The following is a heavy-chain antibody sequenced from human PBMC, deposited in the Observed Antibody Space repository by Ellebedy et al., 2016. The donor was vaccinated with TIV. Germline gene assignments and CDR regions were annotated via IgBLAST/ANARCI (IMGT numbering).Heavy chain of an antibody. CDR3: ARMRSYGFSTPAY. V-gene: IGHV4-38-2*02. D-gene: IGHD3-16*01. J-gene: IGHJ4*02. CDR1: HFDIRGGYY. Sequence: SETLSLXXSVSHFDIRGGYYWGWIRQTPGKGLEWIGSMFHSGSTHYNPSLRSRVTMSVDTSKNQLSLRLRSVTAADTAIYYCARMRSYGFSTPAYWGQGTLVSVSS. CDR2: MFHSGST.